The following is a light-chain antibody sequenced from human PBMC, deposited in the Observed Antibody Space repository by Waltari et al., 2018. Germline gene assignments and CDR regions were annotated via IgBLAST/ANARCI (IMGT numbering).Light chain of an antibody. J-gene: IGLJ2*01. V-gene: IGLV3-1*01. Sequence: SYELTQPPSVSVSPGQTASITCSGDKLGNKYAYWYQQKPGQSPVLVIYQHNKRPSGIPERCSGSSSGNTATLTISGTQAMDEADYYCQAWDRTTVVFGGGTKLTVL. CDR3: QAWDRTTVV. CDR2: QHN. CDR1: KLGNKY.